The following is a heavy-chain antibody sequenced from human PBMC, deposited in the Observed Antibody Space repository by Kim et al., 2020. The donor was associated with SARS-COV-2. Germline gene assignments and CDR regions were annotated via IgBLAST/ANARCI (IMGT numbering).Heavy chain of an antibody. D-gene: IGHD2-15*01. J-gene: IGHJ2*01. CDR3: ARRYGGNPYWYFDL. V-gene: IGHV3-74*01. Sequence: YPDSGKGRFNSSRENAKNTLYLQMNSLRAEDTAVYYCARRYGGNPYWYFDLWGRGTLVTVSS.